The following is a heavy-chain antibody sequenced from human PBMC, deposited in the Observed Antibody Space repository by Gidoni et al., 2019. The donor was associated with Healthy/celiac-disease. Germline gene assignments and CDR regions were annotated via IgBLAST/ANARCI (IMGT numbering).Heavy chain of an antibody. V-gene: IGHV3-21*01. CDR2: ISSSSSYI. Sequence: EVQLVESGGGLVKPGGALRLSCAASGFTFSSYSMNWVRQAPGKGLGWVSSISSSSSYIYYADSVKGRFTISRDNAKNSLYLQMNSLRAEDTAVYYCARDPTTGILYYYYGMDVWGQGTTVTVSS. D-gene: IGHD2-15*01. CDR3: ARDPTTGILYYYYGMDV. CDR1: GFTFSSYS. J-gene: IGHJ6*02.